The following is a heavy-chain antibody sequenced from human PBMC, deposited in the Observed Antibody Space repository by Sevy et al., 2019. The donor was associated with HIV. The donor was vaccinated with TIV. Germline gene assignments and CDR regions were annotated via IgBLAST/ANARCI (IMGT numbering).Heavy chain of an antibody. V-gene: IGHV3-30*04. CDR2: ISHDEILK. D-gene: IGHD3-16*01. CDR1: GFTFSSYA. CDR3: ARDLPHLLPWELSRGSDY. Sequence: GGSLRLSCAASGFTFSSYALHWFRQAPGKGLEWVAVISHDEILKEYADSVKGRFTISRDSSKNTIYLEMNSLRPGDTAVYYCARDLPHLLPWELSRGSDYWGQGTLVTVS. J-gene: IGHJ4*02.